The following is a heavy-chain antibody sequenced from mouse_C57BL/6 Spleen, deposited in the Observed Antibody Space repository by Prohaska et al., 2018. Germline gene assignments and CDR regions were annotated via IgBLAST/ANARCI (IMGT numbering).Heavy chain of an antibody. Sequence: QVQLQQPGAELVMPGASVQLSCKASGYTFTSYWMHLVTQRPGQGLEWIGEIDPSDSYTNYNQKFKGKATLTVDKASSTAYMQLSSLTSEDSAVYYCARISFPMDYWGQGTSVTVSS. J-gene: IGHJ4*01. CDR3: ARISFPMDY. CDR1: GYTFTSYW. V-gene: IGHV1-69*01. CDR2: IDPSDSYT.